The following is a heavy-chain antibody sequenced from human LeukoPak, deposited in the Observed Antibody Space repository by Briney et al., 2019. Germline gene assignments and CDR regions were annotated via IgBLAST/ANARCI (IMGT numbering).Heavy chain of an antibody. CDR3: TRESQGGLFDY. CDR1: GGSISGYY. D-gene: IGHD3-16*01. CDR2: IYYIGNT. Sequence: SETLSLTCTVSGGSISGYYWSWIRQPPGKGLEWIGYIYYIGNTNYNPSLKSRVTISLDTSKNQFSLKLTSVTAADTAMYYCTRESQGGLFDYWGQGTLVTVSS. V-gene: IGHV4-59*01. J-gene: IGHJ4*02.